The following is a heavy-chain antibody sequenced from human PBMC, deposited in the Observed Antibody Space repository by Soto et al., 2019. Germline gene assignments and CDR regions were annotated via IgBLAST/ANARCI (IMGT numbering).Heavy chain of an antibody. CDR2: ISYDGSNK. CDR3: AKSSYWNYFDY. J-gene: IGHJ4*02. Sequence: GGSLRLSCAASGFTFSSYGMHWVRQAPGKGLEWVAVISYDGSNKYYADSVKGRFTISRDNSKNTLYLQMNSLRAEDTAVYYCAKSSYWNYFDYWGQGTLVTVSS. V-gene: IGHV3-30*18. D-gene: IGHD1-1*01. CDR1: GFTFSSYG.